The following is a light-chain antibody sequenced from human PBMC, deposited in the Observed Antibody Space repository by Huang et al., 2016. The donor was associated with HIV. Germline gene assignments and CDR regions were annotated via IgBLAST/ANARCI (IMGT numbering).Light chain of an antibody. CDR3: LQLNSYPGT. V-gene: IGKV1-9*01. CDR1: QDLSSY. CDR2: AAS. Sequence: IQLTQSPSSLSASVGDRVTITCRASQDLSSYLAWYQQKPGKAPKLLIYAASTLESGVPSRFNGSGSGTEFTLTINNLQPEDFATYYCLQLNSYPGTFGPGTSVDV. J-gene: IGKJ3*01.